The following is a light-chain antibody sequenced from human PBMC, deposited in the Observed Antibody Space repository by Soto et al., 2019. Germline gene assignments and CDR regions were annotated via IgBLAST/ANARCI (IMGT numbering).Light chain of an antibody. V-gene: IGLV2-11*01. Sequence: QSALTQPRSLSGSPGQSVTISCTGTSGDVGAYNYVAWYRQRAGGAPEPMIYDVTKRPSGVPDRFSGSKSGNTAFLTISGLHSEDEADYYCCSYAGSYLWVFGGGTKVTVL. CDR3: CSYAGSYLWV. CDR2: DVT. J-gene: IGLJ3*02. CDR1: SGDVGAYNY.